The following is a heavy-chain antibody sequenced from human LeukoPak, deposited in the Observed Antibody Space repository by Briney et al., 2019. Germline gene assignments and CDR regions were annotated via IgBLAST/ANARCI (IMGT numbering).Heavy chain of an antibody. CDR2: INHSGST. J-gene: IGHJ6*02. CDR3: ARGVHTDGMDV. Sequence: SETLSLTCTVSGGSISSYYWSWIRQPPGKGLEWIGEINHSGSTNYNPSLKSRVTISVDTSKNQFSLKLSSVTAADTAVYYCARGVHTDGMDVWGQGTTVTVSS. CDR1: GGSISSYY. D-gene: IGHD2-2*02. V-gene: IGHV4-34*01.